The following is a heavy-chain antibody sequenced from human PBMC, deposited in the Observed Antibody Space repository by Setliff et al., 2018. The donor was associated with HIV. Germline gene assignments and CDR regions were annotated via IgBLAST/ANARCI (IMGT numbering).Heavy chain of an antibody. J-gene: IGHJ3*01. CDR2: IIPIFAAA. Sequence: SVKVSCKASGGTFSSYGISWVRQAPGQGLEWMGGIIPIFAAAHYAQMFQGRVTITTDESTGAAYMELSNLRSEDTAVYYCATEGAGGSYQRASALDVWGQGTMVTVSS. V-gene: IGHV1-69*05. CDR1: GGTFSSYG. CDR3: ATEGAGGSYQRASALDV. D-gene: IGHD1-26*01.